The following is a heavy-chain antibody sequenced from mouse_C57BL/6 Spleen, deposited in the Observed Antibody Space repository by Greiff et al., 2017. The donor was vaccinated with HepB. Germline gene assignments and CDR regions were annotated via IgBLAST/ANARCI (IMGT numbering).Heavy chain of an antibody. CDR1: GYAFSSSW. Sequence: VQLKESGPELVKPGASVKISCKASGYAFSSSWMNWVKQRPGKGLEWIGRIYPGDGDTNYNGKFKGKATLTADKSSSTAYMQLSSLTSEDSAVYFCARGGDYGDFDYWGQGTTLTVSS. D-gene: IGHD2-4*01. CDR2: IYPGDGDT. CDR3: ARGGDYGDFDY. V-gene: IGHV1-82*01. J-gene: IGHJ2*01.